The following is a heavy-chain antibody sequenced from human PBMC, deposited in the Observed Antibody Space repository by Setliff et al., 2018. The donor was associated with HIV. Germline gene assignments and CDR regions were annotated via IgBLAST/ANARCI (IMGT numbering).Heavy chain of an antibody. CDR3: ASRIYYYDESRVLREEGFVP. CDR1: GGSISSGDYY. D-gene: IGHD3-22*01. J-gene: IGHJ5*02. V-gene: IGHV4-30-4*08. Sequence: PSETLSLTCTVSGGSISSGDYYWSWIRQPPGKGLEWIGYIYYSGSTYYNPSLKSRVTISVDTSKNQFSLKLSSVTAADTAVYYCASRIYYYDESRVLREEGFVPWGQGTLVTVSS. CDR2: IYYSGST.